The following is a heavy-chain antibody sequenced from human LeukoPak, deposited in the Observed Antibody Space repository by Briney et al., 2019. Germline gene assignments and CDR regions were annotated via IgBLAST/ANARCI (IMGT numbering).Heavy chain of an antibody. J-gene: IGHJ4*02. Sequence: PSETLSLTCTVSGGSISSGDYYWSWIRQPPGKGLEWIGYIYYSGSTNYNPSLKSRVTISVDTSKNQFSLKLSSVTAADTAVYYCASSGWYLLTFDYWGQGTLVTVSS. CDR3: ASSGWYLLTFDY. D-gene: IGHD6-19*01. CDR1: GGSISSGDYY. CDR2: IYYSGST. V-gene: IGHV4-61*08.